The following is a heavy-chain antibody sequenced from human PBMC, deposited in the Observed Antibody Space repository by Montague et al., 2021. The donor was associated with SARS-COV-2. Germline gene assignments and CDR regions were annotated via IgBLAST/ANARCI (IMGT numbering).Heavy chain of an antibody. CDR3: ARSSIAVAYYFDN. Sequence: SETLSLTCAVSGASISSTNWWSWVRQPPGKGLEWIGEMYHTGTTNYNSYIMSRVTISLAGSKNQFSLKMTSVTAADTAVYYCARSSIAVAYYFDNWGQGTLVPVSS. D-gene: IGHD6-19*01. J-gene: IGHJ4*02. CDR1: GASISSTNW. CDR2: MYHTGTT. V-gene: IGHV4-4*02.